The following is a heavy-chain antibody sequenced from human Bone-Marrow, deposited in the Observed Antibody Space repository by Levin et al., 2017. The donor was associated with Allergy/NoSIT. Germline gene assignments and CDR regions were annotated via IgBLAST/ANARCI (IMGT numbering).Heavy chain of an antibody. CDR1: GNTFTYRY. Sequence: VASVKVSCKASGNTFTYRYLHWVRQAPGQALEWMGWITPFNGKTNFAQKLQDRFTITWDTSMSTAYMELRSLTSEDTAIYYCATINYGDFKYHGLDVWGQGTTVTVSS. J-gene: IGHJ6*02. CDR2: ITPFNGKT. CDR3: ATINYGDFKYHGLDV. V-gene: IGHV1-45*02. D-gene: IGHD4-17*01.